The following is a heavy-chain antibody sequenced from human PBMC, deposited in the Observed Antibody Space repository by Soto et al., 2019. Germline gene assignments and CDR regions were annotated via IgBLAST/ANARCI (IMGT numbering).Heavy chain of an antibody. CDR3: AGNGVGFGFDI. CDR1: GRSMSGYN. J-gene: IGHJ3*02. D-gene: IGHD3-10*01. Sequence: QVQQQQWGARLLKPSETLSLTCAEYGRSMSGYNWSWLRRSPVRGLEWIGEIGPTADTIYGPSFISRVIVSVDTSKYELSLRLPKVTAADTARYLCAGNGVGFGFDIWWLGTMVSVSS. CDR2: IGPTADT. V-gene: IGHV4-34*02.